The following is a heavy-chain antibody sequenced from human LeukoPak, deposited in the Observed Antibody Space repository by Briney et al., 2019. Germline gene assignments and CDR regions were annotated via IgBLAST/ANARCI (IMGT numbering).Heavy chain of an antibody. J-gene: IGHJ6*03. CDR2: ISSSGSTI. D-gene: IGHD6-19*01. Sequence: PGGSLRLSCAASGFTFSSYEMNWVRQAPGKGLEWVSYISSSGSTIYYADSVKGRFTISRDNAKNSLYLQMNSLRAEDTAVYYCARGKDSSGWPYRYYYYYMDVWGKGTTVTVSS. V-gene: IGHV3-48*03. CDR3: ARGKDSSGWPYRYYYYYMDV. CDR1: GFTFSSYE.